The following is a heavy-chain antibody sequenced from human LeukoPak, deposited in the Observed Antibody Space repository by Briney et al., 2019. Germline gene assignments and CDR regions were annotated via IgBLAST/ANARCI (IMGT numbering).Heavy chain of an antibody. V-gene: IGHV4-39*07. CDR3: ARVYSSSRYTRHLDY. CDR2: IYYSGST. Sequence: SETLSLTCTVSGGSISSSSYYWGWIRQPPGKGLEWIGSIYYSGSTYYNPSLKSRVTISVDTSKNQFSPKLSSVTAADTAVYYCARVYSSSRYTRHLDYWGQGTLVTVSS. CDR1: GGSISSSSYY. D-gene: IGHD6-13*01. J-gene: IGHJ4*02.